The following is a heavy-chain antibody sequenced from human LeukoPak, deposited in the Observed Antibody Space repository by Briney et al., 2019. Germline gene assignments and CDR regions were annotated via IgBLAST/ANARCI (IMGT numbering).Heavy chain of an antibody. CDR2: ISSNGGST. CDR3: VKGKGIAVTSLDY. CDR1: GFIFSNYA. J-gene: IGHJ4*02. Sequence: PGGSLRLSCSASGFIFSNYAMHWVRQAPGKGLKYVSAISSNGGSTHYADSVKGRFTISRDNSKNTLYLQMSSLRAEDTAVYYCVKGKGIAVTSLDYWGQGTLVTVSS. D-gene: IGHD6-19*01. V-gene: IGHV3-64D*06.